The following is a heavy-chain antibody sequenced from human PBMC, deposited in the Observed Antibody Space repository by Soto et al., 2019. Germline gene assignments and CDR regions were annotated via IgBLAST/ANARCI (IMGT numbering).Heavy chain of an antibody. V-gene: IGHV1-46*01. CDR3: AKELQRRIDG. CDR2: INPSGSST. CDR1: GYTFTSYY. D-gene: IGHD4-4*01. Sequence: APVKVSCKSSGYTFTSYYMHWLRQAPGQGLEWMGIINPSGSSTSYAQKFQGRVTMTRDTSTSTVYMELSSLRSEDTAVYYCAKELQRRIDGRVKGTTVTVSS. J-gene: IGHJ6*03.